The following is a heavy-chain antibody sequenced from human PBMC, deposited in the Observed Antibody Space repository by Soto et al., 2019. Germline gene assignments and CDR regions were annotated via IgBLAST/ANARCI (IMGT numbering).Heavy chain of an antibody. CDR2: MDYITTT. CDR3: ARAVGWSGNSWFDP. CDR1: GDSIGSYY. V-gene: IGHV4-59*01. D-gene: IGHD6-19*01. J-gene: IGHJ5*02. Sequence: QVQLQESGPGLVKPSETLSLTCTVSGDSIGSYYWTWIRQPPGKGLEWIGYMDYITTTNYNPSPKSRVTISVDTCKKPLSLQLNPVTAADTAVAYCARAVGWSGNSWFDPWGQGTLVSVSS.